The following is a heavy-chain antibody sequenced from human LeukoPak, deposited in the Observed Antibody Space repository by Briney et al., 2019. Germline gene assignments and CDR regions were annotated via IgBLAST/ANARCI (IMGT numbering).Heavy chain of an antibody. CDR2: IYSGGST. CDR3: ARATAAGPIDY. CDR1: GFTVSSNY. D-gene: IGHD6-13*01. Sequence: GGSLRLSCAASGFTVSSNYMSWVRQAPGKGLEWVSVIYSGGSTYYADSAKGRFTISRDNSKNTLYLQMNSLRAEDTAVYYCARATAAGPIDYWGQGTLVTVSS. J-gene: IGHJ4*02. V-gene: IGHV3-66*01.